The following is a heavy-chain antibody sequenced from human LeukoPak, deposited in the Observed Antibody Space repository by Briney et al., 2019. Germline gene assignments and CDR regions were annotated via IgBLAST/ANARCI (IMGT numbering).Heavy chain of an antibody. Sequence: GGSLRLSCAASGFTFSSSEMNWVRQTPGKGLEWVSYISSSGGAIFYADSVRGRFTVSRDNAKDSLYLQMHSLRAEDTAVYYCARDLGASRGVFFDFWGQGAPVTVSS. D-gene: IGHD1-26*01. CDR1: GFTFSSSE. CDR3: ARDLGASRGVFFDF. V-gene: IGHV3-48*03. J-gene: IGHJ4*02. CDR2: ISSSGGAI.